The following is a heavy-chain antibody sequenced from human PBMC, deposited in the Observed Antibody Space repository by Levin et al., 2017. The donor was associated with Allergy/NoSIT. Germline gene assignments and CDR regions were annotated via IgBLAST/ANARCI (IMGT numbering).Heavy chain of an antibody. Sequence: NPGGSLRLSCAASGFTFSSYSMNWVRQAPGKGLEWVSSISSSSSYIYYADSVKGRFTISRDNAKNSLYLQMNSLRAEDTAVYYCARDNSAKWLPTYGVDYWGQGTLVTVSS. CDR1: GFTFSSYS. CDR3: ARDNSAKWLPTYGVDY. J-gene: IGHJ4*02. V-gene: IGHV3-21*01. CDR2: ISSSSSYI. D-gene: IGHD6-19*01.